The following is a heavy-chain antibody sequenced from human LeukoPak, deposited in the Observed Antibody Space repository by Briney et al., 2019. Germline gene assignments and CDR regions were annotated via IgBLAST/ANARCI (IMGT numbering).Heavy chain of an antibody. CDR1: GFTFSSYG. Sequence: PGGSLRLSCAASGFTFSSYGMIWVRQAPGKGLEWISYISGGGSTIYYADSVKGRFTISRDNAKNSLYLQMNSLRVEDTAVYYCARQRVLAGIGYWGRGTLVSASS. J-gene: IGHJ4*02. V-gene: IGHV3-48*03. D-gene: IGHD2-8*02. CDR3: ARQRVLAGIGY. CDR2: ISGGGSTI.